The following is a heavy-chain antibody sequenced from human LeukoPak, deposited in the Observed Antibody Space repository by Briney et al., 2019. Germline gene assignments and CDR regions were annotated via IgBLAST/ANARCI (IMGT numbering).Heavy chain of an antibody. CDR1: GFTFSDYY. D-gene: IGHD2-2*01. CDR3: ARAGRDQLLRPYYYYYMDV. Sequence: PGGSLRLSCAASGFTFSDYYMSWIRQAPGKGLEWVSYISSSGSTIYYADSVKGRFTISRDNAKNSLYLQMNSLRAEDTAVYYCARAGRDQLLRPYYYYYMDVWGKGTTVTVSS. V-gene: IGHV3-11*01. CDR2: ISSSGSTI. J-gene: IGHJ6*03.